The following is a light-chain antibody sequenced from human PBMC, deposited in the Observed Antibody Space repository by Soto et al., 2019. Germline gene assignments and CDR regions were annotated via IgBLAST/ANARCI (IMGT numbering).Light chain of an antibody. CDR1: SSDVGGYKY. V-gene: IGLV2-14*01. J-gene: IGLJ1*01. Sequence: QSALTQPASVSGSPGQSITISCSGTSSDVGGYKYVSWYQQHPGKAPKLMIYEVSYRPSGASNRFSGSKSGNTASLTISGLQAEDEADYYCSSYTTSNTLVFGTGTKVTVL. CDR3: SSYTTSNTLV. CDR2: EVS.